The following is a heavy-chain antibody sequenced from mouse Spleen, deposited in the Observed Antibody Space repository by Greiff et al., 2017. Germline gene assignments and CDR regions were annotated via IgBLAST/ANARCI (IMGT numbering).Heavy chain of an antibody. Sequence: EVMLVESGGGLVKPGGSLKLSCAASGFTFSSYGMSWVRQTPEKRLEWVATISGGGSYTYYPDSVKGRFTISRDNAKNNLYLQMSSLRSEDTALYYCARDHGSSYWYFDVWGAGTTVTVSS. J-gene: IGHJ1*01. CDR2: ISGGGSYT. V-gene: IGHV5-9-2*01. CDR1: GFTFSSYG. CDR3: ARDHGSSYWYFDV. D-gene: IGHD1-1*01.